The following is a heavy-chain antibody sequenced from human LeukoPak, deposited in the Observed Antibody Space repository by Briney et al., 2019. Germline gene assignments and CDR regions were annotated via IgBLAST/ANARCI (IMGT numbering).Heavy chain of an antibody. J-gene: IGHJ6*02. V-gene: IGHV3-30-3*01. Sequence: SGGSLRLSCAASGFTFSSYAMHWVRQAPGKGLEWVAVISYDGSNKYYADSVKGRFTISRDNSKNTLYLQMNSLRAEDTAVYYCARAAYHYGMDVWGQGTTVTVSS. CDR2: ISYDGSNK. CDR1: GFTFSSYA. CDR3: ARAAYHYGMDV.